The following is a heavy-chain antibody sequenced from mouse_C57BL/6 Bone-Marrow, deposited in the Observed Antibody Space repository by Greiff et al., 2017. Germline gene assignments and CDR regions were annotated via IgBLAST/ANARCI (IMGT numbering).Heavy chain of an antibody. CDR1: GFSLSTFGMG. D-gene: IGHD1-1*01. J-gene: IGHJ2*01. Sequence: QVTLKVSGPGILQPSQTLSLTCSFSGFSLSTFGMGVGWIRQPSGKGLEWLAHIWWDDDKYYKPALKSRLTISKDTSKNQVFLKIANVDTADTATYYCAGGTYYYDSSRFDYWGQGTTLTVSS. CDR2: IWWDDDK. V-gene: IGHV8-8*01. CDR3: AGGTYYYDSSRFDY.